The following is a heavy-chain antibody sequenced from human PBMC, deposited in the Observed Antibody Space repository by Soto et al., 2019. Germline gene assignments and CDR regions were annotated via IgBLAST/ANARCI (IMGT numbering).Heavy chain of an antibody. V-gene: IGHV1-2*02. D-gene: IGHD1-1*01. CDR3: ARGPLE. CDR2: IDPDSGDT. Sequence: QGRLEQSGAEVKKPGASVTVTCKASGYTFTGYYLHWVRQAPGQGLEWMGRIDPDSGDTDHSENFLGRVTLTRDTAIDTAYLEVTALTLDDTAVYYCARGPLEWGQGTLVTVSS. CDR1: GYTFTGYY. J-gene: IGHJ4*02.